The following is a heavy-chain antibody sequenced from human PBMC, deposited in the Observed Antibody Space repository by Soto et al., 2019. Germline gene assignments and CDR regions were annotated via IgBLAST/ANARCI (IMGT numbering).Heavy chain of an antibody. V-gene: IGHV1-69*12. D-gene: IGHD3-16*01. J-gene: IGHJ6*02. CDR3: ATHKDRVTLGGNYHYVMDV. CDR1: GGTFSSSA. CDR2: IIPIFGAA. Sequence: QVQLVQSGPEVRHPGSSVRVSCKSSGGTFSSSAISWVRQAPGQGLEWMGGIIPIFGAADYAQKFQGRVTITADASTTTAYLELGSLTSADTAVYLCATHKDRVTLGGNYHYVMDVWGQGTTVTVSS.